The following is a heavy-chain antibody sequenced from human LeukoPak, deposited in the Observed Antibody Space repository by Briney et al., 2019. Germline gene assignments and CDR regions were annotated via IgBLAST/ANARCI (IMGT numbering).Heavy chain of an antibody. J-gene: IGHJ4*02. Sequence: ASVTVSCKVSGYTLTELSMHWVRQAPGKGLEWMGGFDPEDGETIYAQKFQGRVTMTEDTSTDTAYMELSSLRSEDTAVYYCATDSRLFNYGTFDYWGQGTLVTVSS. CDR3: ATDSRLFNYGTFDY. CDR2: FDPEDGET. CDR1: GYTLTELS. V-gene: IGHV1-24*01. D-gene: IGHD4-11*01.